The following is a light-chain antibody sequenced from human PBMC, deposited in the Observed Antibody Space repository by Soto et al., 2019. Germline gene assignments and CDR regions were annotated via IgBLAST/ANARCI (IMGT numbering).Light chain of an antibody. V-gene: IGLV3-1*01. CDR1: GLGNKY. J-gene: IGLJ2*01. Sequence: SYELTQPPSVSVSPGQTATITCSGDGLGNKYTCWYQQRPGQSPRLVIFQDKKRPSGIPERFSGSNSGNTATLTIRGTQAMDEADYYCQAWDGSTANVFGGGTKVTVL. CDR2: QDK. CDR3: QAWDGSTANV.